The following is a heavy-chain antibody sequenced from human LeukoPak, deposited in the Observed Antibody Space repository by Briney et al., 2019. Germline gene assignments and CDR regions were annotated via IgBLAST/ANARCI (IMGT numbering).Heavy chain of an antibody. CDR3: ARGSSAGDY. J-gene: IGHJ4*02. V-gene: IGHV3-48*04. Sequence: GSLRLSCAASGFTFSSYTMNWVLQPPGKGLEWVSYISSSSTTIYYADSVKGRFTISRDNAKNSLYLQMDSLRAEDTAVYYCARGSSAGDYWGQGTLVTVSS. D-gene: IGHD3-10*01. CDR1: GFTFSSYT. CDR2: ISSSSTTI.